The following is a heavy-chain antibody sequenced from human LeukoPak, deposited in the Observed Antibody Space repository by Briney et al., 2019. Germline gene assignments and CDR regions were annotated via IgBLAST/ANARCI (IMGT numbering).Heavy chain of an antibody. CDR3: ARDHYDSRGDYVVEY. D-gene: IGHD3-22*01. J-gene: IGHJ4*02. V-gene: IGHV4-31*03. Sequence: SETLTLTCSISGDSLNSGGYYWNWIRQPPGKGLVWLGYIHSGGNAYFNPSVEGRSSISLDKSQNQFFLRLTSVTAADTSVYFCARDHYDSRGDYVVEYWGQGTLVTVSS. CDR2: IHSGGNA. CDR1: GDSLNSGGYY.